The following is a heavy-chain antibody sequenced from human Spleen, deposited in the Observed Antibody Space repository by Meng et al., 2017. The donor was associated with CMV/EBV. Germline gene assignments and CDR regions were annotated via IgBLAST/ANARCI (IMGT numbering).Heavy chain of an antibody. CDR3: AITMIRGVSNFYNMDV. V-gene: IGHV5-51*01. Sequence: GESLKISCKGSGYIFTNSWIGWVRQMPGKGLEWMGIIYPGDSDTRYSPSFLGQVTISADKSISTAYLQWSRLKASDTAMYYCAITMIRGVSNFYNMDVWGQGTTVTVSS. CDR1: GYIFTNSW. CDR2: IYPGDSDT. J-gene: IGHJ6*02. D-gene: IGHD3-10*01.